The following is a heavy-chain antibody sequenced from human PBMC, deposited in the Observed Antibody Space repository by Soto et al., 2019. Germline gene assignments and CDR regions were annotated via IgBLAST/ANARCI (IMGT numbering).Heavy chain of an antibody. Sequence: SETLSLTCTVSGGSISSSSYYWGWIRQPPGKGLEWIGSIYYSGSTYYSPSPKSRVTISVDTSKNQFSLKLSSVTAADTAVYYCARHAGDCGGDCYSFFDYYGMDVWGQGTTVTVSS. D-gene: IGHD2-21*02. J-gene: IGHJ6*02. V-gene: IGHV4-39*01. CDR3: ARHAGDCGGDCYSFFDYYGMDV. CDR1: GGSISSSSYY. CDR2: IYYSGST.